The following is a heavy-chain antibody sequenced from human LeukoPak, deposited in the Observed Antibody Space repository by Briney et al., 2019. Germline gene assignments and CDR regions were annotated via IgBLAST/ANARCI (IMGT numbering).Heavy chain of an antibody. D-gene: IGHD1-1*01. Sequence: GGSLRLSCAASGFTFSDYGMHWVRQAPGKGLEWVAVIRYDGSTIYYADSVKGRFTISRDDSKKTLYLQMDSLRAEDAAVYFCASSHTGAWRFDSWGQGTLVTVSS. CDR3: ASSHTGAWRFDS. CDR2: IRYDGSTI. CDR1: GFTFSDYG. V-gene: IGHV3-33*01. J-gene: IGHJ4*02.